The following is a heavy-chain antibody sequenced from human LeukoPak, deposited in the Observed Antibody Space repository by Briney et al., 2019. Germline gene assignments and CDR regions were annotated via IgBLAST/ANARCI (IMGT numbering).Heavy chain of an antibody. D-gene: IGHD3-22*01. CDR3: ARTYYYDSSGLDDAFDI. CDR1: GGSISSYY. CDR2: IDYSGST. J-gene: IGHJ3*02. V-gene: IGHV4-59*01. Sequence: PSETLSLTCTVSGGSISSYYWSWIRQPPGMGLEWIGYIDYSGSTNYNPSLKSRVTISVDTSKNQSSLKLSSVTAADTAVYYCARTYYYDSSGLDDAFDIWGQGTMVTVSS.